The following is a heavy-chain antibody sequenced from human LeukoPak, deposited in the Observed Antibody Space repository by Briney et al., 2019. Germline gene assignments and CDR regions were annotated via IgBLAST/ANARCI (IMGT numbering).Heavy chain of an antibody. Sequence: GASMMISCKASVYTFTGYYMHWVRQAPGQGLEWMGWINPNSGGTNYAQKFQGRVTMTRDTSISTAYMELSRLRSDDTAVYYCARSYGGNSAANYWGQGTLVTVSS. J-gene: IGHJ4*02. D-gene: IGHD4-23*01. CDR1: VYTFTGYY. CDR2: INPNSGGT. V-gene: IGHV1-2*02. CDR3: ARSYGGNSAANY.